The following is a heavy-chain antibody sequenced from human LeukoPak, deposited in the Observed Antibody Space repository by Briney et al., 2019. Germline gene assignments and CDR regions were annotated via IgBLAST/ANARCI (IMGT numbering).Heavy chain of an antibody. V-gene: IGHV4-39*07. CDR1: DGSISSSNYY. CDR3: ARLDPGPSDAFDI. Sequence: SETLSLTCTVSDGSISSSNYYWGWIRQPPGKGLEWIGNIYYSGSTYYNPSLKSRVTISVDTSKNQFSLKLSSVTAADTAVYYCARLDPGPSDAFDIWGQGTMVTVSS. CDR2: IYYSGST. J-gene: IGHJ3*02. D-gene: IGHD3-9*01.